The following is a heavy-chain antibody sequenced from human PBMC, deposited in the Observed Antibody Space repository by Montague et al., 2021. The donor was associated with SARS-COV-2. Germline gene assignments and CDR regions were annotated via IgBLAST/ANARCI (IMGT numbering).Heavy chain of an antibody. CDR1: GFTFSSYW. J-gene: IGHJ6*04. D-gene: IGHD3-10*01. CDR3: AREPLLWFGDSAPDV. Sequence: SLRLSCAASGFTFSSYWMSWVRQASGKGLEWVANIKQDGSEKYYVDSVKGRFTISRDNAKNSLYLQMNSLRAEDTAVYYCAREPLLWFGDSAPDVWGKGTTVTVSS. CDR2: IKQDGSEK. V-gene: IGHV3-7*05.